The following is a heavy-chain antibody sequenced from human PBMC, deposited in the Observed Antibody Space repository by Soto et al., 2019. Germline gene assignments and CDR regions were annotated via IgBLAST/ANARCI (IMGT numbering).Heavy chain of an antibody. J-gene: IGHJ6*02. V-gene: IGHV1-69*13. CDR2: IIPIFGTS. CDR3: ARGWIRIAVVTAIPEGMDV. D-gene: IGHD2-21*02. CDR1: RGTFSSYA. Sequence: SVKVSCKASRGTFSSYAISWVRQAPGQGLEWMGWIIPIFGTSNYPQKFQGRVTVNADESTSTAYMELSRLRSEDRAVYYCARGWIRIAVVTAIPEGMDVWGQGTTVTVSS.